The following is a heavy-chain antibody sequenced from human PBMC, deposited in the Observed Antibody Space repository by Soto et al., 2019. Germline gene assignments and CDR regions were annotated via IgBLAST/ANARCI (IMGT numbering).Heavy chain of an antibody. CDR3: ARVTIETYYYYGMDV. V-gene: IGHV4-31*03. D-gene: IGHD4-4*01. Sequence: QVQLQESGPGLVKPSQTLSLTCTVSGGSISSGGYYWSWIRQHPGKGLEWIGYIYYSGSTYYNPSLKSRVTLSVDTSKNQFSLKLSSVTAADTAVYYCARVTIETYYYYGMDVWGQGTTVTVSS. J-gene: IGHJ6*02. CDR2: IYYSGST. CDR1: GGSISSGGYY.